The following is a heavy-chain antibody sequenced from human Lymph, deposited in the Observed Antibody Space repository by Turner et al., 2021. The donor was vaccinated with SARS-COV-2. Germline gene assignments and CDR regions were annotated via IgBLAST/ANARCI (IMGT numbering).Heavy chain of an antibody. Sequence: QVQLVQSGAEVKKPGASMKVSCKVSGYTLTELSMHWVRQAPGKGREWVGGVDPEDGETIYAQKFQGRVIMTEDTSTDTAYMQLSSLISVDTAADYCATVLCSVGSCYYYGIDVWGQGTTVTVSS. D-gene: IGHD2-15*01. CDR3: ATVLCSVGSCYYYGIDV. CDR2: VDPEDGET. CDR1: GYTLTELS. J-gene: IGHJ6*02. V-gene: IGHV1-24*01.